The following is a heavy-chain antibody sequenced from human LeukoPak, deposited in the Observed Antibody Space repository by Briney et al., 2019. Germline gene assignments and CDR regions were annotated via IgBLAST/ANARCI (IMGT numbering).Heavy chain of an antibody. Sequence: SETLSLTCAVYGGSFSGYYWSWLRQPPGKGLEWIGEINHSGSTNYNPSLKSRDTISVDTSKNQFSVKLSSVTAADTAVYYCARASIVVVPAARFDYWGQGTLVTVSS. CDR2: INHSGST. J-gene: IGHJ4*02. V-gene: IGHV4-34*01. D-gene: IGHD2-2*01. CDR1: GGSFSGYY. CDR3: ARASIVVVPAARFDY.